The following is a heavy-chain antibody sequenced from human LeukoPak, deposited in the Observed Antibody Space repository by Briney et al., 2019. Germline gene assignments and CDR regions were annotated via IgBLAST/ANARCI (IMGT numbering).Heavy chain of an antibody. CDR3: ARGGNTIFGVVDY. V-gene: IGHV1-2*02. J-gene: IGHJ4*02. D-gene: IGHD3-3*01. CDR1: GYTFTGNY. CDR2: INPNSGDS. Sequence: ASVKASCKASGYTFTGNYMHWVRQAPGQGLVWMGWINPNSGDSNYAQNFQGRVTMTRDTSISTAYMELRRLRSDDTAVYYCARGGNTIFGVVDYWGQGTLVTVSS.